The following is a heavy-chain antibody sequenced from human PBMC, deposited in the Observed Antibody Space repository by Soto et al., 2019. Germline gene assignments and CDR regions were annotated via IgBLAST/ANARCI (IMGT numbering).Heavy chain of an antibody. V-gene: IGHV4-30-4*01. CDR1: GGPISSGDYY. CDR3: ARTGYSSGWYTEAYNWFDP. Sequence: TLSLTCTVSGGPISSGDYYWSWIRQPPGKGLEWIGYIYYSGSTYYNPSLKSRVTISVDTSKNQFSLKLSSVTAADTAVYYCARTGYSSGWYTEAYNWFDPWGQGTLVTVSS. J-gene: IGHJ5*02. D-gene: IGHD6-19*01. CDR2: IYYSGST.